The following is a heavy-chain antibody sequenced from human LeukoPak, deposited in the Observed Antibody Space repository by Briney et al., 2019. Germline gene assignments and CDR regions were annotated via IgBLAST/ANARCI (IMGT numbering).Heavy chain of an antibody. CDR2: INPNSGGT. J-gene: IGHJ5*02. Sequence: ASVKVSCKASGYTFTGYYMHWVRQAPGQGLEWMGWINPNSGGTNYAQKFQGRVTMTRDTSISTAYMELSRLRSDDTAVYYCAKPGSSGRTYNCFDPWGQGTLVTVSS. V-gene: IGHV1-2*02. CDR1: GYTFTGYY. D-gene: IGHD3-10*01. CDR3: AKPGSSGRTYNCFDP.